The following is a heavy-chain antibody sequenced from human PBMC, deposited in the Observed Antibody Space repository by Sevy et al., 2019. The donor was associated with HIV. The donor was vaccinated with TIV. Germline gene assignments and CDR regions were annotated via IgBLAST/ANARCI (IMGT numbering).Heavy chain of an antibody. CDR3: ARVHGDYTYFDY. J-gene: IGHJ4*02. CDR1: GGSISSHY. V-gene: IGHV4-4*07. CDR2: IFASGST. D-gene: IGHD4-17*01. Sequence: SETLSLTCTVSGGSISSHYWSWIRQPAGKGLEWIGRIFASGSTNYNPSLKSRVSMSIDTFKKQFSLKLTSVTAADTAVYYCARVHGDYTYFDYWGQGTLVTVSS.